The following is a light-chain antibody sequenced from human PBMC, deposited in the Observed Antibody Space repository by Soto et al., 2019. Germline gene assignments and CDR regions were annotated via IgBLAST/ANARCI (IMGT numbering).Light chain of an antibody. CDR3: QQRKNWPPIT. Sequence: EIVLTQSPVTLSLSPGERATLSCRASQSVTNSLAWYQQKPGQAPGLLVYDASNRATGIPTRFSGSGSGTDFTLTISNLEPEDSAVYYCQQRKNWPPITFGQGTRLEIK. J-gene: IGKJ5*01. CDR1: QSVTNS. CDR2: DAS. V-gene: IGKV3-11*01.